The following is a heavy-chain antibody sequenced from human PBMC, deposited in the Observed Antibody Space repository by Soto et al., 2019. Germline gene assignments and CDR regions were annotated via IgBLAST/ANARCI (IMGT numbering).Heavy chain of an antibody. D-gene: IGHD1-26*01. Sequence: QVQLVESGGGVVQPGRSLRLSCAASGFTFSNYAMHWVRQAPGKGLEWVAVIWYDGTTEFFVESVKGRFTISRDNSKNTLYLQMNSLRADDTAVYFCARDRGQWELPTGNFEYWGQGTLVTVSS. CDR1: GFTFSNYA. V-gene: IGHV3-33*01. CDR2: IWYDGTTE. J-gene: IGHJ4*02. CDR3: ARDRGQWELPTGNFEY.